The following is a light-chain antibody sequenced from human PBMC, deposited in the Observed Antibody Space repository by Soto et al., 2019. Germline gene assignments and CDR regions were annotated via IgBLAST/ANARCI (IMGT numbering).Light chain of an antibody. Sequence: EILLTQSPSTLSVSLGDRATITCRASQSISSWLAWYQQKPGKAPKLLIYAASSLQSGVPSRFSGSGSGTDFTLTISRLQAEDFATYYCQQSYSTPCTFGQGTKVDIK. CDR2: AAS. CDR1: QSISSW. J-gene: IGKJ1*01. CDR3: QQSYSTPCT. V-gene: IGKV1-39*01.